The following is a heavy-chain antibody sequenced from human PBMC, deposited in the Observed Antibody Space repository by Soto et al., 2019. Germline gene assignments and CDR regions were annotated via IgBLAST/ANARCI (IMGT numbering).Heavy chain of an antibody. CDR2: ISNSGGST. CDR3: AKTSSQITMVRGVGYFDY. D-gene: IGHD3-10*01. CDR1: GFTFSNYG. J-gene: IGHJ4*02. Sequence: EVQVLESGGGLVQPGGSLRLSCAASGFTFSNYGMSWVRQAPGKGLEWVSSISNSGGSTYYADSVKGRFTISRDISKNTLYLQMNSLRAEDTAVYYCAKTSSQITMVRGVGYFDYWGQGTLVTVSS. V-gene: IGHV3-23*01.